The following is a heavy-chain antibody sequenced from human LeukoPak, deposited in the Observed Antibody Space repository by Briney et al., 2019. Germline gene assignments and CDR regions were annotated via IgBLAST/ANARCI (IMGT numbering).Heavy chain of an antibody. CDR2: INSDGSST. CDR3: AKGRVRQWLVNWFDP. V-gene: IGHV3-74*01. J-gene: IGHJ5*02. Sequence: GGSLRLSCAASGFTFSSYWMHWVRQAPGKGLVWVSRINSDGSSTSYADSVKGRFTISRDNSKNTLYLQMNSLRAEDTAVYYCAKGRVRQWLVNWFDPWGQGTLVTVSS. D-gene: IGHD6-19*01. CDR1: GFTFSSYW.